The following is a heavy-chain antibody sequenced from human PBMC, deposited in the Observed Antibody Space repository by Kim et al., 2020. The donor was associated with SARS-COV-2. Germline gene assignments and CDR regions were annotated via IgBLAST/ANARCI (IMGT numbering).Heavy chain of an antibody. D-gene: IGHD6-19*01. CDR3: ARLPNVRAIAVAGEVYYGMDV. V-gene: IGHV1-18*01. J-gene: IGHJ6*02. CDR2: ISAYNGNT. Sequence: ASVKVSCKASGYTFTSYGISWVRQAPGQGLEWTGWISAYNGNTNYAQKLQGRVTMTTDTSTSTAYMELRSLRSDDTAVYYCARLPNVRAIAVAGEVYYGMDVWGQGTTVTVSS. CDR1: GYTFTSYG.